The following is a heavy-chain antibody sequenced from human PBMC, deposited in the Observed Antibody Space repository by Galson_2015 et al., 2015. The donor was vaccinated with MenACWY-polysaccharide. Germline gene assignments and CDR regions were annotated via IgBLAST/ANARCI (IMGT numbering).Heavy chain of an antibody. Sequence: SETLSLTCTVSGGSISSYYWSWIRQPPGKGLKWIGYIYYSGSTNYNPSLKSRVTISVDTSKNQFSLKLSSVTAADTAVYYCARVPILEWLPVDYWGQGTLVTVSS. CDR2: IYYSGST. D-gene: IGHD3-3*01. CDR3: ARVPILEWLPVDY. J-gene: IGHJ4*02. V-gene: IGHV4-59*01. CDR1: GGSISSYY.